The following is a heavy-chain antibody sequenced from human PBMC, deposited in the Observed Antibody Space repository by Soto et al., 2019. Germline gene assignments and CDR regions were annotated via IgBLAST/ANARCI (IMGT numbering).Heavy chain of an antibody. D-gene: IGHD2-2*01. V-gene: IGHV6-1*01. CDR3: ARDLRGHQVVPAAMSGFWFDP. Sequence: QVPLQQSGPGLVKPSQTLSLTCAISGDSVSSNSAAWNWIRQSPSRGLEWLGRTYYRSKWYNDYAVSVKSRITINPDTSKNQFSLQLNSVTPEDTAVYYCARDLRGHQVVPAAMSGFWFDPWGQGTLVTVSS. CDR2: TYYRSKWYN. J-gene: IGHJ5*02. CDR1: GDSVSSNSAA.